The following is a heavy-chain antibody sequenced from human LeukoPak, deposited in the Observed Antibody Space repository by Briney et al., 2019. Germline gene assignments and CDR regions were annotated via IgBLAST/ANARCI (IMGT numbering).Heavy chain of an antibody. D-gene: IGHD3-3*01. J-gene: IGHJ5*02. CDR1: GGSFSGYY. CDR2: INHSGST. V-gene: IGHV4-34*01. CDR3: ARPYYDFWSGYVFDP. Sequence: PSETLSLTCAVYGGSFSGYYWSWIRQPPGKGLEWIGEINHSGSTNYNPSLKSRVTISVDTSKNQFSLKLSSVTAADTAVYYCARPYYDFWSGYVFDPWGQGTLVTVSS.